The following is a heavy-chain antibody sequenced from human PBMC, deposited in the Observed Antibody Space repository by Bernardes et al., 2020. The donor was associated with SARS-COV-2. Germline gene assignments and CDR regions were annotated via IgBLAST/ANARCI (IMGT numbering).Heavy chain of an antibody. Sequence: SETLSLTCTVSGGSISSSSYYWGWIRQPPGKGLEWIGSIYYSGSTYYNPSLKSRVTISVDTSKNQFSLKLSSVTAADTAVYYCARYCSSTSCYLPGFDYWGQGTLVTVSS. D-gene: IGHD2-2*01. CDR2: IYYSGST. CDR3: ARYCSSTSCYLPGFDY. J-gene: IGHJ4*02. CDR1: GGSISSSSYY. V-gene: IGHV4-39*07.